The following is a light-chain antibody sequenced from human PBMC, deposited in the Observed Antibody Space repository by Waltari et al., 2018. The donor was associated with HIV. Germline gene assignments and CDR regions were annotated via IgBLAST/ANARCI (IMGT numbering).Light chain of an antibody. V-gene: IGLV3-21*02. CDR2: DDS. J-gene: IGLJ1*01. Sequence: SYVLTQPHSLSAAPGPTAKITSGGDNSATNSVHWYQQTPGQAPELVVRDDSDRPSRLPERFSASKSGNTATLTIGWVEAGDEADYYCQVWASSKGPYVFGSGTEVTVL. CDR1: NSATNS. CDR3: QVWASSKGPYV.